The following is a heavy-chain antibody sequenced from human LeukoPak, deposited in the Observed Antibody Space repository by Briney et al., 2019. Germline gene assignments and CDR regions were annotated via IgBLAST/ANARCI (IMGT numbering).Heavy chain of an antibody. Sequence: GRSLRLSCAASGFTFSSYGMHWVRQAPGKGLEWVAVISYDGSNKYYADSVKGRFTISRDNSKNTLYLQMNSLRAEDTAVYYCARAEEHIAARTLDYWGQGTLVTVSS. D-gene: IGHD6-6*01. J-gene: IGHJ4*02. V-gene: IGHV3-30*03. CDR1: GFTFSSYG. CDR2: ISYDGSNK. CDR3: ARAEEHIAARTLDY.